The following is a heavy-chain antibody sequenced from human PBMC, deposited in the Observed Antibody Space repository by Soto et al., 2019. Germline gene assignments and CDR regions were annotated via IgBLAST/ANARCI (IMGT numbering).Heavy chain of an antibody. V-gene: IGHV4-31*03. CDR2: IYYSGST. CDR1: GGSISSGGYY. Sequence: SETLSLTCTVSGGSISSGGYYWSWIRQHPGKGLEWIGYIYYSGSTYYNPSLKSRVTISVDTSKNQFSLKLSSVTAADTAVYYCARVGSGSSHYGMDVWGQGTTVTVSS. D-gene: IGHD3-10*01. J-gene: IGHJ6*02. CDR3: ARVGSGSSHYGMDV.